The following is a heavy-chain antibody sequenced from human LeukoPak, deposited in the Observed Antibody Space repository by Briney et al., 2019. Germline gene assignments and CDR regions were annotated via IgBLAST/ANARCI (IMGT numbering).Heavy chain of an antibody. J-gene: IGHJ4*02. CDR1: GGTFSSYA. V-gene: IGHV1-69*05. D-gene: IGHD3-22*01. CDR3: ARGDDYYDSSGYYDY. CDR2: IIPIFGTA. Sequence: ASVKVSCKASGGTFSSYAISWVRQAPGQGLEWLGGIIPIFGTANYAQKFQGRVTITTDESTSTAYMELSSLRSEDTAVYYCARGDDYYDSSGYYDYWGQGTLVTVSS.